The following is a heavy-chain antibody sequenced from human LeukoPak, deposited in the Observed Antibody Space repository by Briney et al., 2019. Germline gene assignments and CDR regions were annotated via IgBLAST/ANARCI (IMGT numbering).Heavy chain of an antibody. Sequence: PSETLSLTCAVYGGSFSGYYWSWIRQPPGKGLEWIGEINHSGSTNYNPSLKSRVTISVDTSKNQFSLKLSSVTAADTAVYYCARGRIVVWGSYRPTRPKHFDYWGQGTLVTVSS. J-gene: IGHJ4*02. CDR2: INHSGST. CDR1: GGSFSGYY. D-gene: IGHD3-16*02. V-gene: IGHV4-34*01. CDR3: ARGRIVVWGSYRPTRPKHFDY.